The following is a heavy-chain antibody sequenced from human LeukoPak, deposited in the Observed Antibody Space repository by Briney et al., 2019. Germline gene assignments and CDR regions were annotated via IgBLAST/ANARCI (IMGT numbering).Heavy chain of an antibody. CDR1: GFTFSSYS. J-gene: IGHJ5*02. D-gene: IGHD3-3*01. CDR2: ISSSSSYI. CDR3: ARGPSYYDFWSAEPEGLWFDP. Sequence: GGSLRLSCAASGFTFSSYSMNWVRQAPGKGLEWVSSISSSSSYIYYADSVKGRFTISRDNAKNSLYLQMNSLRAEDTAVYYCARGPSYYDFWSAEPEGLWFDPWGQGTLVTVSS. V-gene: IGHV3-21*01.